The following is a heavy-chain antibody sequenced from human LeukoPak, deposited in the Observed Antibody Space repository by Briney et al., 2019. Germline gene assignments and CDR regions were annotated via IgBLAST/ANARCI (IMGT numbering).Heavy chain of an antibody. J-gene: IGHJ4*02. Sequence: PGGSLRLSCAASGFTFDDYAMHWVRQAPGKGLEWVSLISWDGGSTYYADSVRGRFTISRDNSKNSLYLQMNSLRAEDTALYYCAKDSEQWLVWGGYFDYWGQGTLVTVPS. CDR1: GFTFDDYA. CDR2: ISWDGGST. V-gene: IGHV3-43D*03. CDR3: AKDSEQWLVWGGYFDY. D-gene: IGHD6-19*01.